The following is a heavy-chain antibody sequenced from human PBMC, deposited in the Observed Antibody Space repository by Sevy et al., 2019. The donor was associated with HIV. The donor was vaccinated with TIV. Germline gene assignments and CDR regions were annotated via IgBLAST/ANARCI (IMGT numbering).Heavy chain of an antibody. CDR1: GYTLTSHY. J-gene: IGHJ6*03. CDR2: SNPSGGYT. Sequence: ASVKVSCKASGYTLTSHYMHWVRQAPGQGLEWMGLSNPSGGYTRYAQKFQGSVIMTRDTSTSTAYMELSSLRSDDTAVYYCANLAAASGLDYMDVWGKGTTVTVSS. D-gene: IGHD3-16*01. V-gene: IGHV1-46*01. CDR3: ANLAAASGLDYMDV.